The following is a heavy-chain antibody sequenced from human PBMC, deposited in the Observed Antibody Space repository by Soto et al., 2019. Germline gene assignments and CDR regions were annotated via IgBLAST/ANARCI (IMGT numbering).Heavy chain of an antibody. CDR3: ARGVAGSGFDL. D-gene: IGHD6-19*01. J-gene: IGHJ4*02. Sequence: QTLSLNWAISGDSVSINTAAWTWIRSSPSRGLEWLGRTYYRSNWRHDYAVSVKSRITVNPDTSKNHFSLQLNSVTPDDTAVYYCARGVAGSGFDLWGQGTLVTFSS. V-gene: IGHV6-1*01. CDR1: GDSVSINTAA. CDR2: TYYRSNWRH.